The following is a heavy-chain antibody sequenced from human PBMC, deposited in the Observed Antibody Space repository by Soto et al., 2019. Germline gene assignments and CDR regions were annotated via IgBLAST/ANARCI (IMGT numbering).Heavy chain of an antibody. D-gene: IGHD3-9*01. Sequence: EVEMLAWGGGLVQPGESLRLSCVAPDFSFTSYAMTWVRLAPGKGLEWVAGLSHDGGNTYYRDSVRGRFTISRDNSTSTLYLQMNSLKVEDTAVYYCAKQTCTWVDSAIEFWGQGTQVTVSS. J-gene: IGHJ4*02. V-gene: IGHV3-23*01. CDR1: DFSFTSYA. CDR2: LSHDGGNT. CDR3: AKQTCTWVDSAIEF.